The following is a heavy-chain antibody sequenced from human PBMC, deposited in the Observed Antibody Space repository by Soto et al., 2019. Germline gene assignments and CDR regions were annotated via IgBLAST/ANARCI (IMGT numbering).Heavy chain of an antibody. CDR3: ASHYYDSSGYYYRLYYYYGMDV. V-gene: IGHV1-3*01. D-gene: IGHD3-22*01. CDR2: INAGNGNT. J-gene: IGHJ6*02. CDR1: GYTFTSYA. Sequence: QVQLVQSGAEVKKPGASVKVSCKASGYTFTSYAMHWVRQAPGQRLEWMGWINAGNGNTKYSQKFQGRVTITRDTSASTAYMELSSLRSEDTAVYYCASHYYDSSGYYYRLYYYYGMDVWGQGTTVTVSS.